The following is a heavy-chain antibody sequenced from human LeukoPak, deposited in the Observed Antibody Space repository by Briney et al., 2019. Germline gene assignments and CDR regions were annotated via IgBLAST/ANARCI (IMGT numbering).Heavy chain of an antibody. J-gene: IGHJ4*02. CDR1: GGSISSDSYY. Sequence: SETLSLTCSVSGGSISSDSYYWGWIRQPPGKGLEWIGRIYSGGTTYYNPSLKSRVTISVDTSKNQFSLKLTSVTAAAAAAYYCARHSRNCSGGYCYLYYWGQGTLVTVSS. D-gene: IGHD2-15*01. CDR3: ARHSRNCSGGYCYLYY. CDR2: IYSGGTT. V-gene: IGHV4-39*01.